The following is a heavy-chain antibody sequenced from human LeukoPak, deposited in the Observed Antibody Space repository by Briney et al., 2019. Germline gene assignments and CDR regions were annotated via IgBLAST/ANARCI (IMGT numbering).Heavy chain of an antibody. CDR3: ARVWVDSSSPDYFDY. CDR1: GFTFSSYA. CDR2: ISSSSSYI. J-gene: IGHJ4*02. D-gene: IGHD6-13*01. Sequence: PGGSLRLSRAASGFTFSSYAMNWVRQAPGKGLEWVSSISSSSSYIYYADSVKGRFTISRDNAKNSLYLQMNSLRAEDTAVYYCARVWVDSSSPDYFDYWGQGTLVTVSS. V-gene: IGHV3-21*01.